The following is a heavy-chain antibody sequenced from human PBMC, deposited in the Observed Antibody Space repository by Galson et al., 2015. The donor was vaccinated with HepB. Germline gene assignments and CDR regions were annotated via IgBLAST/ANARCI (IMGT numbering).Heavy chain of an antibody. J-gene: IGHJ4*02. V-gene: IGHV3-30*04. CDR3: AREWEWGGWLRFRPLAY. CDR1: GFTFSSYA. D-gene: IGHD5-12*01. Sequence: SLRLSCAASGFTFSSYAMHWVRQAPGKGLEWVAVISYDGSNKYYADSVKGRFTISRDNSKNTLYLQMNSLRAEDTAVYYCAREWEWGGWLRFRPLAYWGQGTLVTVSS. CDR2: ISYDGSNK.